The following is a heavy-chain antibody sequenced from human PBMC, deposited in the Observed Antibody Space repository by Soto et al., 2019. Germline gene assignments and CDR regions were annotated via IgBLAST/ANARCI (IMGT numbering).Heavy chain of an antibody. CDR1: GFTLDDYT. CDR3: AKDRAVVVPVSTSYFHYYGLDV. J-gene: IGHJ6*02. Sequence: VQLVESGGGLVQPGGSLRLSCAASGFTLDDYTMHWVRQAPGKGLEWVSGVGWNGGDIVYADSVKGRFTVSRDNTKNSLDLEVNSLRAEDTAIYYCAKDRAVVVPVSTSYFHYYGLDVWGQGTTVTVS. D-gene: IGHD2-2*01. V-gene: IGHV3-9*01. CDR2: VGWNGGDI.